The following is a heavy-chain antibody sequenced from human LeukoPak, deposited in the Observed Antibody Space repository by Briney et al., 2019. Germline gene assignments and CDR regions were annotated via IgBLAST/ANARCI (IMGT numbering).Heavy chain of an antibody. D-gene: IGHD3-3*01. CDR3: ARGGFGAKALFDY. J-gene: IGHJ4*02. Sequence: SQTLSLTCTVSGGSISSGSYYWSWIRQPAGKGLEWIGRIYTSGSTNYNPSLKSRVTISVDTSKNQFSLKLSSVTAADTAVYYCARGGFGAKALFDYWGQGTLVTVSS. V-gene: IGHV4-61*02. CDR2: IYTSGST. CDR1: GGSISSGSYY.